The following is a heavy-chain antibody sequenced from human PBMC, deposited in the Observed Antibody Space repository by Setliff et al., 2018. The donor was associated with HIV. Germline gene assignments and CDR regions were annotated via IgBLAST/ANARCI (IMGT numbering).Heavy chain of an antibody. CDR2: ITHDGSSK. D-gene: IGHD5-12*01. V-gene: IGHV3-30*01. CDR1: GFTFSSYT. CDR3: ARDSSTKEMATIWVNFDY. Sequence: GGSLRLSCAASGFTFSSYTMHWVRQAPGKGLEWVAVITHDGSSKYYADSVKGRFTISRDNSKHTLYLQMNSPRADDTAVYYCARDSSTKEMATIWVNFDYWGQGTLVTVSS. J-gene: IGHJ4*02.